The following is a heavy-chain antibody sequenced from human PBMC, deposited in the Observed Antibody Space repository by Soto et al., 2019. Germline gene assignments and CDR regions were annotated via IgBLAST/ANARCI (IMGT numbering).Heavy chain of an antibody. CDR3: ARGGRDSDY. CDR2: INIDGSTT. CDR1: GFTFSSYW. V-gene: IGHV3-74*01. Sequence: EVQLVESGGGLVQPGGSLRLSCAASGFTFSSYWMHWVRQAPGKGLVWVSHINIDGSTTNYAGSVKGRFTISRDNAKNTLYLQMNSLRDEDTAVYYCARGGRDSDYWGQGTLVTVSS. D-gene: IGHD2-21*01. J-gene: IGHJ4*02.